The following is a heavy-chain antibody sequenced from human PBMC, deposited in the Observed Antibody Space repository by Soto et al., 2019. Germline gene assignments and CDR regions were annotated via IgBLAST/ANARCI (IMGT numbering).Heavy chain of an antibody. Sequence: QVQLVESGGGVVQPGRSLRLSCAASGFTFSGYGMHWVRQAPGKGLERVAVIWHDGNNKYYADSVKGRFTISRDNSKDKLYLHINSLRAEDTAVYYCARDRNTAVRGVIMYWGQGTLVTVSS. CDR3: ARDRNTAVRGVIMY. J-gene: IGHJ4*02. V-gene: IGHV3-33*01. CDR2: IWHDGNNK. CDR1: GFTFSGYG. D-gene: IGHD3-10*01.